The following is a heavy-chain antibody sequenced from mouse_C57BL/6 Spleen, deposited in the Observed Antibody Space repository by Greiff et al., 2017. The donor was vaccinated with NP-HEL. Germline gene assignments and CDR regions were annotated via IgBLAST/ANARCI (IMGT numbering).Heavy chain of an antibody. V-gene: IGHV1-5*01. D-gene: IGHD1-2*01. CDR2: IYPGNSDT. Sequence: EVQLQQSGTVLARPGASVKMSCKTSGYTFTSYWMHWVKQRPGQGLEWIGAIYPGNSDTSYNQKFKGKAKLTAVTSASTAYMELSSLTNEDSAVYYCTLITTGGYFDYWGQGTTLTVSS. J-gene: IGHJ2*01. CDR1: GYTFTSYW. CDR3: TLITTGGYFDY.